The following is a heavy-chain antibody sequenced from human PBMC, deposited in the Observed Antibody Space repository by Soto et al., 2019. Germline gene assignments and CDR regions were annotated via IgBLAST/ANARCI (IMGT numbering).Heavy chain of an antibody. Sequence: QVQLVQSGAEVKKPGSSVKVSCKASGGTFSTSAISWVRQAPGQGLEWVGGIMPVFPTPDYAQNFQGRVNITADESTTTAYLELTSLRADDTAMYYCARDKDRLQLGGNYYYILDVWGQGTAITVSS. CDR3: ARDKDRLQLGGNYYYILDV. CDR1: GGTFSTSA. CDR2: IMPVFPTP. D-gene: IGHD1-1*01. J-gene: IGHJ6*02. V-gene: IGHV1-69*12.